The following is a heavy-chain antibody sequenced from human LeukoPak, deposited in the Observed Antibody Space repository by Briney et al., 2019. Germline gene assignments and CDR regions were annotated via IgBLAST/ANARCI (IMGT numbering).Heavy chain of an antibody. CDR1: GYFISSGYY. CDR2: IYHSGRT. Sequence: PSETLSLTCTVSGYFISSGYYWGWIRQPPGKGLEWIGSIYHSGRTFYNPSLKSRVTISVDTSKNQFSLKLSSVTAADTAVYYCARGSGRGSYRRLDYWGQGTLVTVSS. D-gene: IGHD3-16*02. V-gene: IGHV4-38-2*02. J-gene: IGHJ4*02. CDR3: ARGSGRGSYRRLDY.